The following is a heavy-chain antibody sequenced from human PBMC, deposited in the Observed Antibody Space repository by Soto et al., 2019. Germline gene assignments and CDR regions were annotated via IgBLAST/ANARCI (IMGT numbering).Heavy chain of an antibody. CDR2: IYPGDSDT. V-gene: IGHV5-51*01. CDR1: GYSFTSYW. CDR3: ARVIFGVVITPVNWFDP. D-gene: IGHD3-3*01. Sequence: EVQLVQSGAEVKKPGESLKISCKGSGYSFTSYWIGWVRQMPGKGLEWMGIIYPGDSDTRYSPSFQGQVTISADKSISTAYLQWSSLTASDTAMYYCARVIFGVVITPVNWFDPWGQGTLVTVSS. J-gene: IGHJ5*02.